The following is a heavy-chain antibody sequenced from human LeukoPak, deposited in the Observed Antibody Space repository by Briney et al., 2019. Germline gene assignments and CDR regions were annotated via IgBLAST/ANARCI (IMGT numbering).Heavy chain of an antibody. CDR2: IYDSGTT. CDR3: AGRRSSGWYAY. Sequence: GGSLRLSCATSGFTVSSNYMSWVRQAPGKGLEWVSVIYDSGTTSHADSVKGRFLIFRDTSKNTVDLQMNSLRVEDTAVYYCAGRRSSGWYAYWGQGTLVTVSS. D-gene: IGHD6-19*01. V-gene: IGHV3-53*01. J-gene: IGHJ4*02. CDR1: GFTVSSNY.